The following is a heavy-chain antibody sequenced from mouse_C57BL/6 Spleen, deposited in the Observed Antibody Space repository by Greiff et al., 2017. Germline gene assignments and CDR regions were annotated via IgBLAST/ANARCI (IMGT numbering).Heavy chain of an antibody. J-gene: IGHJ2*01. CDR1: GFTFSDYY. Sequence: EVQLQESEGGLVQPGSSMKLSCTASGFTFSDYYMAWVRPVPEKGLEWVANINYDGSSTYSLDSLKSRFIISSDNAKNILYLQMSSLKSEDTATYYCARVGYYGSSYYFDYWGQGTTLTVSS. CDR3: ARVGYYGSSYYFDY. CDR2: INYDGSST. V-gene: IGHV5-16*01. D-gene: IGHD1-1*01.